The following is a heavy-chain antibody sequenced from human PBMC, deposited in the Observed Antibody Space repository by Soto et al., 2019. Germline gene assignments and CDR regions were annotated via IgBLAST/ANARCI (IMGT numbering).Heavy chain of an antibody. CDR3: ARLTYSSSWYNLDY. D-gene: IGHD6-13*01. Sequence: SETLSLTCTGSGGSISSYYWSWIRQPPGKGLEWIGYIYYSGSTNYNPSLKSRVTISVDTSKNQFSLKLSSMTAADTAVYYCARLTYSSSWYNLDYWGQGTLVTVSS. V-gene: IGHV4-59*08. CDR2: IYYSGST. CDR1: GGSISSYY. J-gene: IGHJ4*02.